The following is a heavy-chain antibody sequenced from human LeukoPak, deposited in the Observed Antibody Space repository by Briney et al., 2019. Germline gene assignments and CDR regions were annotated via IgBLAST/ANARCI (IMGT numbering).Heavy chain of an antibody. J-gene: IGHJ5*02. D-gene: IGHD4-17*01. CDR1: GYTFTSYA. Sequence: ASVKVSCKASGYTFTSYAMNWVRQAPGQGLEWMGWINSNTGNPTYAQGFTGRFVFSLDTSVSTAYLQISSLKAEDTAVYYCAGDLDDYELKNGWFDPWGQGTLVTVSS. CDR2: INSNTGNP. CDR3: AGDLDDYELKNGWFDP. V-gene: IGHV7-4-1*02.